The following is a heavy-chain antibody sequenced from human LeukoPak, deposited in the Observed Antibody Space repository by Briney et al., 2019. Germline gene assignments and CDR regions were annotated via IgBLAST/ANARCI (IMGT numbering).Heavy chain of an antibody. J-gene: IGHJ4*02. CDR1: GFTFSIYG. CDR3: AKETGGYSYGFDY. CDR2: VSYDGSSK. D-gene: IGHD5-18*01. Sequence: GGSLRLSCVASGFTFSIYGMHWVRQAPGKGLEWVAVVSYDGSSKYYAESVKGRFTISRDNSKNTLYLQMNSLRAEDTAVYYCAKETGGYSYGFDYWGQGTLVTVSS. V-gene: IGHV3-30*18.